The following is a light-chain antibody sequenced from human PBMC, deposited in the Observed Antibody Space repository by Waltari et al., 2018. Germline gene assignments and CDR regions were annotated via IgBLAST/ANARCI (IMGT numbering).Light chain of an antibody. CDR1: QSITTN. CDR3: QQYNDWPPIT. J-gene: IGKJ5*01. Sequence: ERILTHSPATLSVSPGESATLSCRASQSITTNLAWYQQKPGQAPRLLIYAASTRATGVPARFSGSGFGTEFTLTISSLQSEDFADYYCQQYNDWPPITFGQGTRLEIK. V-gene: IGKV3-15*01. CDR2: AAS.